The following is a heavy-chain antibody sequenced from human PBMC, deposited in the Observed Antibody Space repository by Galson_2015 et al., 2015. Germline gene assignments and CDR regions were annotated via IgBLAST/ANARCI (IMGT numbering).Heavy chain of an antibody. CDR2: IIPIFGTA. D-gene: IGHD4-23*01. CDR3: ARDYDYGGNSIAYY. V-gene: IGHV1-69*13. J-gene: IGHJ4*02. CDR1: GGTFSSYA. Sequence: SVKVSCKASGGTFSSYAISWVRQAPGQGLEWMGGIIPIFGTAYYAQKFQGRVTITADESTSTAYMELSSLRSEDTAVYYCARDYDYGGNSIAYYWGQGTLVTVSS.